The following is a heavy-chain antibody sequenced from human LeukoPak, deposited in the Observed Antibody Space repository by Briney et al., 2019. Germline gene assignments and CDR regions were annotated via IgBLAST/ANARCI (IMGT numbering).Heavy chain of an antibody. Sequence: PGGSVRLSCAASGLCFINYAMSWVRQAPARGPEGLSRMKGGETFYADSVNGRFTLSRDDSRTTVYLQINNLRVEDTAIYYCARASCISTAAAVCWGQGTQVTVSS. CDR2: MKGGET. V-gene: IGHV3-23*01. J-gene: IGHJ4*02. CDR3: ARASCISTAAAVC. D-gene: IGHD3-3*02. CDR1: GLCFINYA.